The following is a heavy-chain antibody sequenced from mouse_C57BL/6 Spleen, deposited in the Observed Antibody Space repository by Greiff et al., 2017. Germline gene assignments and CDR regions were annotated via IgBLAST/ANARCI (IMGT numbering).Heavy chain of an antibody. Sequence: VQRVESGPELVKPGASVKLSCKASGYTFTSYDINWVKQRPGQGLEWIGWIYPRDGSTKYNEKFKGKATLTVDTSSSTAYMELHSLTSEDSAVYFCARPRGLYDYDGGFDYWGQGTTLTVSS. CDR3: ARPRGLYDYDGGFDY. CDR1: GYTFTSYD. D-gene: IGHD2-4*01. CDR2: IYPRDGST. J-gene: IGHJ2*01. V-gene: IGHV1-85*01.